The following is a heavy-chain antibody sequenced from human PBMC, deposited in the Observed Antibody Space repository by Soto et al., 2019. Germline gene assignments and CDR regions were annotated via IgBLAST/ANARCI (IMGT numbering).Heavy chain of an antibody. Sequence: GGSLRLSCAASGFTFSSYGMHWVRQAPGKGLERVAVISYDGSIKYYSVSLKGRFTISRDNSKNTLYLQMNSLRAEDTAVFYCAKDIVVVVAATPDYYGMDVWGQGTTVTVSS. J-gene: IGHJ6*02. CDR2: ISYDGSIK. CDR1: GFTFSSYG. V-gene: IGHV3-30*18. D-gene: IGHD2-15*01. CDR3: AKDIVVVVAATPDYYGMDV.